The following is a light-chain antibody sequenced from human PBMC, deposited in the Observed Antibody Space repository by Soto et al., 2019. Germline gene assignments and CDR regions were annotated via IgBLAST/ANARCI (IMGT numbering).Light chain of an antibody. V-gene: IGLV2-8*01. CDR2: EVS. J-gene: IGLJ2*01. CDR3: TSHAGSINVV. Sequence: QSALTQPPSASGSPGQSVTISCTGTSSDVGGYNYVSWYQQHPGKAPKLMIYEVSKRPSGVPDRFSGSKSGNTASLTVSGLQAEDEADYYWTSHAGSINVVFVGGTKLTVL. CDR1: SSDVGGYNY.